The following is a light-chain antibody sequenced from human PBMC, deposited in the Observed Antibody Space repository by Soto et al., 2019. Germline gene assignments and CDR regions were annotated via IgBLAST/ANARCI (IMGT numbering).Light chain of an antibody. J-gene: IGKJ1*01. V-gene: IGKV1-27*01. Sequence: DIQMTQSPPSLSASVGDRVTITCRASQGISNYLAWYQQKPGKVPKLLIYEAFTLQSGVPSRFSGSGSGTDFTLTIGSLQPEDVATYYCQKYNSDPWTFGQGTKVDTK. CDR2: EAF. CDR3: QKYNSDPWT. CDR1: QGISNY.